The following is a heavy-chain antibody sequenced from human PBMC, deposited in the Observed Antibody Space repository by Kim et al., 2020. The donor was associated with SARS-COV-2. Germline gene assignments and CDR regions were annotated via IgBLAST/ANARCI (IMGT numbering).Heavy chain of an antibody. D-gene: IGHD6-6*01. Sequence: GGSLRLSCAASGFTFSSYGMHWVRQAPGKGLEWVAVICNGGSTIYYADSVKGRFTISRDNSKNTLYLQMNSLRAEDTAVYYCARRGVAALGLYYFDYWGQGTLVTVSS. J-gene: IGHJ4*02. CDR3: ARRGVAALGLYYFDY. CDR1: GFTFSSYG. CDR2: ICNGGSTI. V-gene: IGHV3-33*01.